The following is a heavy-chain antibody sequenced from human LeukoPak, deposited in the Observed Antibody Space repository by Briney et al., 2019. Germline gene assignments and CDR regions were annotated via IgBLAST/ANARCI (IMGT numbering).Heavy chain of an antibody. CDR3: ARDREVGATGYYFDY. CDR2: IYSRGNT. Sequence: SETLSLTCTVSGASISSSSSYWGWIRQPPGKGLEWLGNIYSRGNTYYKPSLRSRVTISIDTSKNHFSLRLSSVTAADTAVYYCARDREVGATGYYFDYWGQGTLVTVSS. D-gene: IGHD1-26*01. J-gene: IGHJ4*02. CDR1: GASISSSSSY. V-gene: IGHV4-39*02.